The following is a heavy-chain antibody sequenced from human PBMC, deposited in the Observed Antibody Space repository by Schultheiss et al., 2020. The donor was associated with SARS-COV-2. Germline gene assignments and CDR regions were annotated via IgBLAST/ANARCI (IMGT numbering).Heavy chain of an antibody. Sequence: SETLSLTCTVSGGSISSSSYYWGWIRQPPGKGLEWIGSIYYSGSTYYNPSLKSRVTISVDTSKNQFSLKLSSVTAADTAVYYCARGGLFGITGTTAGRGLFDYWGQGTLVTVSS. V-gene: IGHV4-39*07. CDR2: IYYSGST. J-gene: IGHJ4*02. D-gene: IGHD1-7*01. CDR1: GGSISSSSYY. CDR3: ARGGLFGITGTTAGRGLFDY.